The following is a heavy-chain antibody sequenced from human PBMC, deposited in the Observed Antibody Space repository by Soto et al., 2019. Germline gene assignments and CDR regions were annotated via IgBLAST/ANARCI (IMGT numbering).Heavy chain of an antibody. CDR3: ARRPPCSDGDCVTYYFDY. V-gene: IGHV1-18*01. CDR1: GYTFINFG. CDR2: ISANSGNT. Sequence: QDHLVQSGAEVKKPGASVKVSCKASGYTFINFGISWLRQAPGQGLDGMGWISANSGNTNYAEKFQDRVTMTTDTATTTAYMELRSRRADDTAVDYCARRPPCSDGDCVTYYFDYWGQGTLVTVSS. J-gene: IGHJ4*02. D-gene: IGHD2-21*02.